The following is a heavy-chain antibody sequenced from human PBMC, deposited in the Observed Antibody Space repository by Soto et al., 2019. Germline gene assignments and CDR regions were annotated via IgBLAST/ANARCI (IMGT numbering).Heavy chain of an antibody. D-gene: IGHD3-16*01. J-gene: IGHJ6*02. CDR3: ARWGRVGQPTDPHESYYYSGMDV. Sequence: QVQLVQSGAEVKKPGSSVKVSCKASGGTFSSYAISWVRQAPGQGLEWMGGIIPIFGTANYAQKFQGRVKITADESTSTAYMEQSSLRSEDTAVYYCARWGRVGQPTDPHESYYYSGMDVWGQGTTVTVSS. CDR2: IIPIFGTA. V-gene: IGHV1-69*12. CDR1: GGTFSSYA.